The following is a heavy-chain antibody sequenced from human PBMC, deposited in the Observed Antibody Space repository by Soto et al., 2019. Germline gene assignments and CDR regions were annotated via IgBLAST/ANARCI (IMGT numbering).Heavy chain of an antibody. Sequence: EVQLAESGGGLVNPGGSLRLSWVASGFPFSYSWMSWVRQAPGKGLEWVARIKSETDGGTTDYAAPVEGRFTISRDDSKNTLNLQMNSLKTEDTAVYYCVTYDFIWGSYRVRWAYWGQGTLVTVSS. V-gene: IGHV3-15*01. J-gene: IGHJ4*02. CDR3: VTYDFIWGSYRVRWAY. CDR1: GFPFSYSW. D-gene: IGHD3-16*02. CDR2: IKSETDGGTT.